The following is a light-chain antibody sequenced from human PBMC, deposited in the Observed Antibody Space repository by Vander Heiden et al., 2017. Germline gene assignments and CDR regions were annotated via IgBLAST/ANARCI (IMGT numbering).Light chain of an antibody. CDR1: NIGSKS. J-gene: IGLJ7*01. Sequence: SYVLTQPPSVSVAPGQTARITCGGNNIGSKSVHWYQQKPGKAPVLVVYDDSDRPSGIPERFSGSNSGNTATLTISRVEAGDEADYYCQVWDSSSDHPKAVFGGGTKLTVL. CDR3: QVWDSSSDHPKAV. CDR2: DDS. V-gene: IGLV3-21*02.